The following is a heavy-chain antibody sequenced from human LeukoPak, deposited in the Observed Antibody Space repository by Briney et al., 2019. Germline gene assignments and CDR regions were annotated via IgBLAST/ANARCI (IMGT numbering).Heavy chain of an antibody. D-gene: IGHD5-24*01. CDR1: GFTFSSYA. J-gene: IGHJ4*02. CDR2: LSASGGLT. CDR3: ANSNVGMVTPFEY. Sequence: GGSLRLSCAASGFTFSSYAMSWVRQAPGKGLEWVSGLSASGGLTYYSDSVKGRFTISRDNSKNTLYLQMNSLRADDTAVYYCANSNVGMVTPFEYWGQGTLVTVSS. V-gene: IGHV3-23*01.